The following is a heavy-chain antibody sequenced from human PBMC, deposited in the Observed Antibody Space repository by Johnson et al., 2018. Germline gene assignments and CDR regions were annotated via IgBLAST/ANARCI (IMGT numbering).Heavy chain of an antibody. D-gene: IGHD2-2*01. V-gene: IGHV3-73*01. J-gene: IGHJ3*02. CDR1: GFTFSGSA. Sequence: VQLVESGGGLVQPGGSLKLSCAASGFTFSGSAMHWVRQASGKGLEWVGRIRSKANSYATAYAASVKGRFTISRDDSKNTAYLQMNSLKTEDTAGYYCTSPDIVVGPAAPEDTNDAFDIWGQGTMVTVSS. CDR3: TSPDIVVGPAAPEDTNDAFDI. CDR2: IRSKANSYAT.